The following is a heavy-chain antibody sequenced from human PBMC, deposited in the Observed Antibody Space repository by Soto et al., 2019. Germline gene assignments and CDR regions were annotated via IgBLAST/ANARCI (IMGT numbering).Heavy chain of an antibody. CDR3: AREISPELHTYYYYYMDV. D-gene: IGHD1-7*01. Sequence: QVQLVESGGGLVKPGGSLRLSCAASGFTFSDYYMSWIRQAPGKGLEWVSYISSSGSTIYYADYVKGRFTISRDNAKNSLYLQLNSLRAEDTAVYYCAREISPELHTYYYYYMDVWGKGTTVTVSS. CDR2: ISSSGSTI. V-gene: IGHV3-11*01. CDR1: GFTFSDYY. J-gene: IGHJ6*03.